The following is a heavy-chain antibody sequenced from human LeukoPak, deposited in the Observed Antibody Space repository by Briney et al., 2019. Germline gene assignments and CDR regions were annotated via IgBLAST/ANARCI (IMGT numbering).Heavy chain of an antibody. J-gene: IGHJ4*02. CDR3: AKDLRRLPIYVDY. CDR2: ISWNSGSI. Sequence: GGSLRLFCAASGFTFDDYAMHWVRQAPGKGLEWVSGISWNSGSIGYAESVKGRFTISRDNAKNSLYLEMNSLRPEDTAFYYCAKDLRRLPIYVDYWGQGTLVTVSS. D-gene: IGHD5-18*01. CDR1: GFTFDDYA. V-gene: IGHV3-9*01.